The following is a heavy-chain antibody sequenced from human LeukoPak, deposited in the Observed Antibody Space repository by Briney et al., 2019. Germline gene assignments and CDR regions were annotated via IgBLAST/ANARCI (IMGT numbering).Heavy chain of an antibody. CDR2: ISSSGSTI. CDR1: GFTFSSYE. D-gene: IGHD5-18*01. Sequence: GGSLRLSCAASGFTFSSYEMNWVRQAPGKGLEWVSYISSSGSTIYYADSVKGRFTISRDNAKNSLYLQMNSLRAEDTAVYYCARDLSGYSYGYFFDYWGQGTLVTVSS. CDR3: ARDLSGYSYGYFFDY. V-gene: IGHV3-48*03. J-gene: IGHJ4*02.